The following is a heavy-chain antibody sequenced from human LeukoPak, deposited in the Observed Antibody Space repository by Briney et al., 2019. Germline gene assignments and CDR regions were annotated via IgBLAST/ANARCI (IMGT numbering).Heavy chain of an antibody. J-gene: IGHJ3*02. D-gene: IGHD5-12*01. CDR2: IISSSSYI. Sequence: GGSLRLSCAASGFTLSSYSMNWVRQAPGKGREGVSSIISSSSYIYYADSVKGRFTISRDNAKNSLYLQMNSLRAEDTAVYYCARDPPGSGYAEPDAFDIWGQGTMVTVSS. CDR1: GFTLSSYS. V-gene: IGHV3-21*01. CDR3: ARDPPGSGYAEPDAFDI.